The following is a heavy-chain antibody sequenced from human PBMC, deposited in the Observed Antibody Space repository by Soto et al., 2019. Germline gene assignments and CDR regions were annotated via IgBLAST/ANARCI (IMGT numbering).Heavy chain of an antibody. D-gene: IGHD5-12*01. V-gene: IGHV3-30*18. CDR1: GFTFSSYG. J-gene: IGHJ5*02. CDR3: AKDRSGWLQP. Sequence: GGSLRLSCAASGFTFSSYGMHWVRQAPGKGLEWVAVISYDGSNKYYADSVKGRFTISRDNSKNTLYLQMNSLRAEDTAVYYCAKDRSGWLQPWGQGTLVTVSS. CDR2: ISYDGSNK.